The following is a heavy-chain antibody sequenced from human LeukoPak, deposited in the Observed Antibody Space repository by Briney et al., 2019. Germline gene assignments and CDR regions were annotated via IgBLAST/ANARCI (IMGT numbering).Heavy chain of an antibody. J-gene: IGHJ6*03. CDR3: ASRPRYYGSGSYRYYYYYMDV. V-gene: IGHV4-34*01. CDR2: INHSGST. CDR1: GGSISSYY. D-gene: IGHD3-10*01. Sequence: SETLSLTCTVSGGSISSYYWSWIRQPPGKGLEWIGEINHSGSTNYNPSLKSRVTISVDTSKNQFSLKLSSVTAADTAVYYCASRPRYYGSGSYRYYYYYMDVWGKGTTVTISS.